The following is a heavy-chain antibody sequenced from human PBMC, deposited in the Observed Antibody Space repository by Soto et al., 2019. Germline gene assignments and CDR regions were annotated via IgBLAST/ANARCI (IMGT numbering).Heavy chain of an antibody. CDR1: GFTFSSYG. V-gene: IGHV3-30*18. D-gene: IGHD3-10*01. CDR3: AKAAVRRSGRVYFDY. CDR2: ISYDGSNK. J-gene: IGHJ4*02. Sequence: QVQLVESGGGVVQPGRSLRLSCAASGFTFSSYGMHWVRQAPGKGLEWVAVISYDGSNKYYADSVKGRFTISRDNSKNTLYLQMNSLRAEDTAVYYCAKAAVRRSGRVYFDYWGQGTLVTVSS.